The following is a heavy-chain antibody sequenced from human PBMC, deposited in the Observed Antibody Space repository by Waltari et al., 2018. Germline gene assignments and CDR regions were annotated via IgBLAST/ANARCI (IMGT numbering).Heavy chain of an antibody. Sequence: QVQLQESGPGLVKPSQTLSLTCTVSGGSIRSGSYYWSWIRQPAGKGLEWIGYIYTSGSTNYNPSLKSRVTISVDTSKNQFSLKLSSVTAADTAVYYCARVPVAAAGNFDYWGQGTLVTVSS. CDR2: IYTSGST. CDR3: ARVPVAAAGNFDY. CDR1: GGSIRSGSYY. D-gene: IGHD6-13*01. J-gene: IGHJ4*02. V-gene: IGHV4-61*09.